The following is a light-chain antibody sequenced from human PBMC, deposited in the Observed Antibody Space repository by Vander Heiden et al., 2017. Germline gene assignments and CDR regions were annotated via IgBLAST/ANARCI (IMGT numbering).Light chain of an antibody. CDR2: DVS. J-gene: IGLJ3*02. CDR3: SSYTSGSTQV. Sequence: QSPLTPPASASGSPGQPITISCTGTSSDVGGLNYVSWYQHHPGKVPKLMISDVSTRPSGISHRFSASKSGNTASLTISGVQAEDEAEYYCSSYTSGSTQVFGGGTKLTVL. V-gene: IGLV2-14*03. CDR1: SSDVGGLNY.